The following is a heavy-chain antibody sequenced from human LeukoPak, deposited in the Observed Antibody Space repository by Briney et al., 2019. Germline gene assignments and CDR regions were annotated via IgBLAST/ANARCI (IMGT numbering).Heavy chain of an antibody. D-gene: IGHD3-3*01. Sequence: PSETLSLTCAVSGYSISSGYYWGWIRQPPGEGLEWIETIYHSGTTYYNPSLKSRVNISVDTSKNQFSLRLSSVTAADTAVYYCAREQIFGVFIYLDCWGPGTLVTVSS. J-gene: IGHJ4*02. CDR3: AREQIFGVFIYLDC. V-gene: IGHV4-38-2*02. CDR1: GYSISSGYY. CDR2: IYHSGTT.